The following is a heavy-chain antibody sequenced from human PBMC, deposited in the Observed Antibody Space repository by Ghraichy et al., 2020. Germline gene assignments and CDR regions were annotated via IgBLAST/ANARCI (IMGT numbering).Heavy chain of an antibody. CDR3: VKGDDSGTGWFFDL. V-gene: IGHV3-64D*06. CDR1: GFTFSSYG. CDR2: IRDNGGST. Sequence: GESLNISCLASGFTFSSYGMQWVRQAPGKGLTYVSGIRDNGGSTYYPDSMKGRFTVSRDNSKSTLYLQMSSLRAEDTALYYCVKGDDSGTGWFFDLWGRGTLVTVSS. J-gene: IGHJ2*01. D-gene: IGHD6-25*01.